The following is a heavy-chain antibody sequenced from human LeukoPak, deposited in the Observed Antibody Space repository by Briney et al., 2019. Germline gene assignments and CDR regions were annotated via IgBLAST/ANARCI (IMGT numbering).Heavy chain of an antibody. Sequence: SETLSLTCTVSGGSISSSSYYWGWIRQPPGKGLEWIGYIYYSGSTNYNPSLKSRVTISVDTSKNQFSLKLSSVTAADAAVYYCASAYDSSGYYHDYWGQGTLVTVSS. J-gene: IGHJ4*02. CDR1: GGSISSSSYY. CDR3: ASAYDSSGYYHDY. V-gene: IGHV4-61*05. CDR2: IYYSGST. D-gene: IGHD3-22*01.